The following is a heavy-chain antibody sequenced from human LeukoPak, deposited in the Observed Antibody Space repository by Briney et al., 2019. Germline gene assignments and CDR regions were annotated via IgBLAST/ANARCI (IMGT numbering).Heavy chain of an antibody. CDR1: GFTFSSYA. CDR3: ARHYDILTGYSPLRGAFDI. V-gene: IGHV3-30*04. D-gene: IGHD3-9*01. Sequence: PGGSLRLSCAASGFTFSSYAMSWVRQAPGKGLEWVAVISYDGSNKYYADSVKGRFTISRDNSKNTLYLQMNSLRAEDTAVYYCARHYDILTGYSPLRGAFDIWGQGTMVTVSS. CDR2: ISYDGSNK. J-gene: IGHJ3*02.